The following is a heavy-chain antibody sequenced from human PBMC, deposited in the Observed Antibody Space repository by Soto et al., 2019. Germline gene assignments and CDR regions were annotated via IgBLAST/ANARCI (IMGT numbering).Heavy chain of an antibody. Sequence: SETLSLTCTVSGGSVSSGSYYWSWIRQPPGKGLEWIGYIYYSGSTNYNPSLKSRVTISVDTSKNQFSLKLSSVTAEETAVYYCARDPLDCRSTSCYTLWGQGTLVTSPQ. V-gene: IGHV4-61*01. CDR1: GGSVSSGSYY. D-gene: IGHD2-2*02. CDR2: IYYSGST. CDR3: ARDPLDCRSTSCYTL. J-gene: IGHJ4*02.